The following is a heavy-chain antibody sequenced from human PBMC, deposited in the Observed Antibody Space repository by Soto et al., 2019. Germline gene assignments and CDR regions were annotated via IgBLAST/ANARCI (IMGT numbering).Heavy chain of an antibody. D-gene: IGHD4-17*01. CDR2: IYPGDSDA. J-gene: IGHJ4*01. CDR3: ARTYGGNCPPPVLFDY. Sequence: GESLKVSCKGSGDRFTSYWIGWVRQLPGKGLEWMGIIYPGDSDARYSPSFQGQVIISADKSINTAYLQWSSLQASDTAVYYCARTYGGNCPPPVLFDYWGQGTQVPVSS. V-gene: IGHV5-51*01. CDR1: GDRFTSYW.